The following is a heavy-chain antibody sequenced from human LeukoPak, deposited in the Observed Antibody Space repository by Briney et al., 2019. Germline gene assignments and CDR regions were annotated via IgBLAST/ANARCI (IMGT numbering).Heavy chain of an antibody. CDR1: GGSISSGSYY. CDR3: ARGVVVVAAWAINWFDP. Sequence: PSETLSLTCTVSGGSISSGSYYWRWIRQPAGKGLEWIGRIYTSGSTSYNPSLKSRVTISVDTSKNQFSLKLSSVTAADTAVYYCARGVVVVAAWAINWFDPWGQGTLVTVSS. V-gene: IGHV4-61*02. J-gene: IGHJ5*02. CDR2: IYTSGST. D-gene: IGHD2-15*01.